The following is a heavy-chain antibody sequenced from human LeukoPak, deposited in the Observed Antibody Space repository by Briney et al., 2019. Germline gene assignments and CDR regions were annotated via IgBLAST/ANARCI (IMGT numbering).Heavy chain of an antibody. CDR2: INHSGST. D-gene: IGHD2-2*01. CDR3: ARGQDIVVVPAAASGSYFDY. CDR1: GGSFSGYY. Sequence: SETLSLTCAVYGGSFSGYYWSWIRQPPGKGLEWIGEINHSGSTNYNPSLKSRVTISVDTSKNQFSLKLSSVTAADTAVYYCARGQDIVVVPAAASGSYFDYWGQGTLVTVSS. V-gene: IGHV4-34*01. J-gene: IGHJ4*02.